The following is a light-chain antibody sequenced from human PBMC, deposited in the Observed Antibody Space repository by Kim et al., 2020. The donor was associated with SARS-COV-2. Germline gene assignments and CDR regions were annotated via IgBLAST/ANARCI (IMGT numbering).Light chain of an antibody. Sequence: TAHLTCTVNIDKVGNQGAAWLQQHQGHPPKLLFYRDNNRPSGISARFSASRSGSTASLTITGLQPEDEADYYCSAWDSSLSAWVFGGGTQLTVL. J-gene: IGLJ3*02. CDR2: RDN. V-gene: IGLV10-54*01. CDR3: SAWDSSLSAWV. CDR1: IDKVGNQG.